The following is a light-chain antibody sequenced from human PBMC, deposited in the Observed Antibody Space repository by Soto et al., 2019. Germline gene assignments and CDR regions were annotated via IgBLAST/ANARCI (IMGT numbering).Light chain of an antibody. Sequence: DIQLTQSPSLLSASVGDRVTITCRASQGISTSLAWYQQKPGKAPKLLIYAASTVQSGVPSRFSGSGSGTDFTLIISSLQPEDFATFYCQQVHNYPFTFVGGTNVAIK. V-gene: IGKV1-9*01. CDR2: AAS. J-gene: IGKJ4*01. CDR1: QGISTS. CDR3: QQVHNYPFT.